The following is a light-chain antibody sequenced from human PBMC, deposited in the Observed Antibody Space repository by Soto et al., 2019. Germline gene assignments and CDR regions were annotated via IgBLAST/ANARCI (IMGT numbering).Light chain of an antibody. J-gene: IGKJ5*01. CDR2: GAS. Sequence: EIVMTQSPATLSVSPGERATLSCRASERLSSVYLAWYQQRPGQPPRLLIYGASNRATGIPDRFSGSGSGTDFTLIINRLEPEDVAIYYCQQYGGSPRITFGQGTRLENK. V-gene: IGKV3-20*01. CDR3: QQYGGSPRIT. CDR1: ERLSSVY.